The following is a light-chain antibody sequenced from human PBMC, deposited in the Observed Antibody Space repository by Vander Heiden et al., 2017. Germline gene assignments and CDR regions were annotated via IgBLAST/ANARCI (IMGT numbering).Light chain of an antibody. CDR2: GAS. V-gene: IGKV3-15*01. CDR3: QQYNNWPPST. Sequence: EIVMTQSPATLSVSPGERATLSCRASQSVSSNLAWYQQKPGQAPRLLSYGASTRATGIPARFSGSGSGTDFAVYYCQQYNNWPPSTFGQGTKLEIK. CDR1: QSVSSN. J-gene: IGKJ2*01.